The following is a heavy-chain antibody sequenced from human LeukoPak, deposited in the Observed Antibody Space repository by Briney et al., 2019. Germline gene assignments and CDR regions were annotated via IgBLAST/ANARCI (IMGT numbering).Heavy chain of an antibody. Sequence: SETLSLTCTVSGGSISSSSYYWGWIRQPPGKGLEWIGSIYYSGSTYYNPSLKSRVTISVDTSKDQFSLKLSSVTAADTAVYYCARETSFDYWGQGTLVTVSS. CDR2: IYYSGST. V-gene: IGHV4-39*07. CDR1: GGSISSSSYY. CDR3: ARETSFDY. J-gene: IGHJ4*02.